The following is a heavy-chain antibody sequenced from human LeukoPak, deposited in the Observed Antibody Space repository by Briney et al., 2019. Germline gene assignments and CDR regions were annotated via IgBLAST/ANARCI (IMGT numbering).Heavy chain of an antibody. CDR1: GFTFSSYS. CDR3: ARVTGLQLVQGLDY. Sequence: GGSLTLSCAASGFTFSSYSMNWVRQAPGKGLEWVSSISSSSSYIYYADSVKGRFTISRDNAKNSLYLQMHSLRAEDTAVYYCARVTGLQLVQGLDYWGQGSLVTVSS. V-gene: IGHV3-21*01. J-gene: IGHJ4*02. CDR2: ISSSSSYI. D-gene: IGHD6-13*01.